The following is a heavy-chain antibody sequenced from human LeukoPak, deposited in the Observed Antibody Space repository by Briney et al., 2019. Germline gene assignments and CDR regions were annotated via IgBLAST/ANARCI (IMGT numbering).Heavy chain of an antibody. CDR3: ARWRGSTSERSDY. V-gene: IGHV3-7*01. CDR1: GFTFSDYW. J-gene: IGHJ4*02. CDR2: IKQDGSAK. D-gene: IGHD2-2*01. Sequence: PGGSLRLFCTASGFTFSDYWMTWVRQAPGKGLEWVANIKQDGSAKYYVDSVKGRFTISRDNAKNSLYLQMDSLRVEDTATYYCARWRGSTSERSDYWGQGTLVTVSS.